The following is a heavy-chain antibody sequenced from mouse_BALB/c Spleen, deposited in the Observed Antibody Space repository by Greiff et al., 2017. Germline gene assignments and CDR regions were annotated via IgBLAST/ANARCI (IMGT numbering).Heavy chain of an antibody. CDR1: GYTFSSYW. D-gene: IGHD1-2*01. CDR2: ILPGSGST. J-gene: IGHJ2*01. CDR3: ARALITTATGDFDY. Sequence: QVQLQQSGAELMKPGASVKISCKATGYTFSSYWIEWVKQRPGHGLEWIGEILPGSGSTNYNEKFKGKATFTADTSSNTAYMQLSSLTSEDSAVYYCARALITTATGDFDYWGQGTTLTVSS. V-gene: IGHV1-9*01.